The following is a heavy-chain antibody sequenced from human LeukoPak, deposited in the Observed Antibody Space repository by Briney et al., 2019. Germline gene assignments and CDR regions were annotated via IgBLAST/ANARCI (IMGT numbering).Heavy chain of an antibody. Sequence: SETLSLTCTVSGGSISSGDYYWSWIRQPPGKGLEWIGYIYYSGSTYYNPSLKSRVIISVDTSKNQFSLKLSSVTAADTAVYYCATKGGVVGATNFDYWGQGTLVTVSS. V-gene: IGHV4-30-4*08. CDR3: ATKGGVVGATNFDY. J-gene: IGHJ4*02. CDR2: IYYSGST. CDR1: GGSISSGDYY. D-gene: IGHD1-26*01.